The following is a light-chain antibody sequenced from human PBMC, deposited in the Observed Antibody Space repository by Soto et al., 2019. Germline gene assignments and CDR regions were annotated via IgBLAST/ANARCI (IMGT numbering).Light chain of an antibody. CDR1: QSVSSN. J-gene: IGKJ1*01. CDR2: GAS. CDR3: QQYTNWPPWT. V-gene: IGKV3-15*01. Sequence: EIVMTQSPATLSVSPGERATLSCRASQSVSSNVAWYQQKPCQAPRLLIYGASTRATGIPARCSGSGSGTEFTHTISSLQSEDLAVYYCQQYTNWPPWTFGQGTKVESK.